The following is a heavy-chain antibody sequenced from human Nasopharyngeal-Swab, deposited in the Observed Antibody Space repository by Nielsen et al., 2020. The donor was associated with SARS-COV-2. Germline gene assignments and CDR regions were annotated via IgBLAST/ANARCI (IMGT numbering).Heavy chain of an antibody. CDR2: IYTSGST. Sequence: SETLSLTCTVSGGSISSYYWSWIRQPAGKGLEWIGRIYTSGSTNYNPSLKSRVTMSVDTSKNQFSLKLSSVTAADTAVYYCARDNMVRGVLRYYYYGMDVWGQGTTVTVSS. CDR3: ARDNMVRGVLRYYYYGMDV. J-gene: IGHJ6*02. V-gene: IGHV4-4*07. CDR1: GGSISSYY. D-gene: IGHD3-10*01.